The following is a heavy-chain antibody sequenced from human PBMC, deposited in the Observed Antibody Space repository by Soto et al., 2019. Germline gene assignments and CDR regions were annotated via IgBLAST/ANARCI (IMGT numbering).Heavy chain of an antibody. Sequence: SETLSLTRTVSGGSISSYYWSWIRQPPGKGLEWIGYIYYSGSTNYNPSLKSRVTISVDTSKNQFSLKLSSVTAADTAVYCCARHGRGAVAGPNYRRGGFDYWGQGTLVTVSS. J-gene: IGHJ4*02. CDR1: GGSISSYY. D-gene: IGHD6-19*01. CDR3: ARHGRGAVAGPNYRRGGFDY. V-gene: IGHV4-59*08. CDR2: IYYSGST.